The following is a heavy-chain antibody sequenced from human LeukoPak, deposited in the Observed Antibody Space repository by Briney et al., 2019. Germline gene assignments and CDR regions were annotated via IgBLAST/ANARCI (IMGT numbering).Heavy chain of an antibody. CDR1: GYTFTSYY. J-gene: IGHJ6*03. Sequence: ASVKVSCKASGYTFTSYYMHWVRQAPGQGLEWMGIINPSGGSTSYAQKFQGRVTMTRDMSTNTVYMELSSLRSEDTAVYYCARGDIPAADYYYYYMDVWGKGTTVTVSS. V-gene: IGHV1-46*01. CDR2: INPSGGST. CDR3: ARGDIPAADYYYYYMDV. D-gene: IGHD2-2*01.